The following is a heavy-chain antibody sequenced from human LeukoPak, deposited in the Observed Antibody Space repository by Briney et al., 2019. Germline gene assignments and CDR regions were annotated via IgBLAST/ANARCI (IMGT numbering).Heavy chain of an antibody. CDR1: GFTFSNYG. CDR2: IRYDGRNK. D-gene: IGHD6-13*01. V-gene: IGHV3-30*02. CDR3: ALSSSWYGGFFDY. J-gene: IGHJ4*02. Sequence: GGSLRLSCAASGFTFSNYGMHWVRQAPGKGLEWVAFIRYDGRNKYYADSVKGRFTISRDNSKNTLYLQMNSLRAEDTAVYYCALSSSWYGGFFDYWGQGTLVTVSS.